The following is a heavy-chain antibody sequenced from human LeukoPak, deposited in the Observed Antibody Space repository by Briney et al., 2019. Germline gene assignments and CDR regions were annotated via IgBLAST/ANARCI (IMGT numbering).Heavy chain of an antibody. D-gene: IGHD5-12*01. CDR1: GGSFSGYY. V-gene: IGHV4-34*01. J-gene: IGHJ4*02. CDR2: INHSGST. CDR3: ARGLARVATTSYYFDY. Sequence: SETLSLTCAVYGGSFSGYYWSWIRQPPGKGLEWIGEINHSGSTNYSPSLKSRVTISVDTSKNQFSLKLSSVTAADTAVYYCARGLARVATTSYYFDYWGQGTLVTVSS.